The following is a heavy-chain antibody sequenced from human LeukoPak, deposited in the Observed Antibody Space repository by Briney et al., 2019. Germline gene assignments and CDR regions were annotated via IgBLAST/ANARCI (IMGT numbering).Heavy chain of an antibody. CDR2: IGTGGDT. Sequence: GGSLRLSRAASGFTFSSADLHWVRQVTGKGLEWVSAIGTGGDTYYADSMRGRFTISRDNSKNTLYLQMNSLRAEDTAVYYCARNGYGDTALDYWGQGTLVTVSS. J-gene: IGHJ4*02. D-gene: IGHD4-17*01. CDR1: GFTFSSAD. CDR3: ARNGYGDTALDY. V-gene: IGHV3-13*01.